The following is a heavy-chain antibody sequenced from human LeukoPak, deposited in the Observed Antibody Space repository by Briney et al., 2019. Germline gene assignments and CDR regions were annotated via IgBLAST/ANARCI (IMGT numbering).Heavy chain of an antibody. CDR1: GYTFTSYG. CDR3: ARYGSGSYYNPYYYYYYMDV. D-gene: IGHD3-10*01. J-gene: IGHJ6*03. Sequence: ASVKVSCKASGYTFTSYGISWVRQAPGQGLEWMGWISAYNGNTNYAQKLQGRVTMTTDTSTSTAYMELRGLRSDDTAVYYCARYGSGSYYNPYYYYYYMDVWGKGTTVTVSS. CDR2: ISAYNGNT. V-gene: IGHV1-18*01.